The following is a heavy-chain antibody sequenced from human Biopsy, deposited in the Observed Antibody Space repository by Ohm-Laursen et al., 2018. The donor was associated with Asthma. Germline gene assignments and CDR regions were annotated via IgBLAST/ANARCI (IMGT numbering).Heavy chain of an antibody. CDR2: IYSGGTS. CDR3: ARGDSSGRSHYYFDY. V-gene: IGHV3-53*01. CDR1: GFTVSRDH. J-gene: IGHJ4*02. D-gene: IGHD3-22*01. Sequence: SLRLSCAASGFTVSRDHMFWVRQAPGKGLEWVSVIYSGGTSHTADSVRGRFTISRDFSKNTLHLQMHSLRVEDTAVYYCARGDSSGRSHYYFDYWGRGTLVTVSS.